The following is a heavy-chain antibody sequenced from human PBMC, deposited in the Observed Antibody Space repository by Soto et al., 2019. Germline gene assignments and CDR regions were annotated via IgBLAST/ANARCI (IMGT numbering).Heavy chain of an antibody. Sequence: PAGSLRLSCAASGFTFSSYAMHWARQAQGKGLEWVSSISSSSSYIYYADSVKGRFTISRDNAKNSLYLQMNSLRAEDTAVYYCARAPYYDILTPLDYWGQGTLVTVSS. CDR2: ISSSSSYI. CDR3: ARAPYYDILTPLDY. J-gene: IGHJ4*02. V-gene: IGHV3-21*01. D-gene: IGHD3-9*01. CDR1: GFTFSSYA.